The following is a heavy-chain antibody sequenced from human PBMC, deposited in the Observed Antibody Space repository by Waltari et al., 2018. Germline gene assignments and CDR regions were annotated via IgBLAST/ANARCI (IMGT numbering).Heavy chain of an antibody. J-gene: IGHJ5*02. CDR3: VRGVIGGYEKGWFDP. Sequence: EVQLVQSGAEVKKPGESLKISCKASGYHFAFYWFGWLRQVSGRGLEWIGIIYPDDSETTYSPSFEGQVTISADKSINTAYVHWSSLKASDSAMYYCVRGVIGGYEKGWFDPWGQGTLVTVSS. CDR1: GYHFAFYW. CDR2: IYPDDSET. D-gene: IGHD5-12*01. V-gene: IGHV5-51*01.